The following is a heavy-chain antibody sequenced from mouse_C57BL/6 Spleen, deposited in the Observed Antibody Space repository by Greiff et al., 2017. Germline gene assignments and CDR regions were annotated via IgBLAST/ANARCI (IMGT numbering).Heavy chain of an antibody. J-gene: IGHJ3*01. D-gene: IGHD1-1*01. CDR2: IDPSDSYT. Sequence: QVQLQQPGAELVRPGTSVKLSCKASGYTFTSYWMHWVKQRPGQGLEWIGVIDPSDSYTNYNQKFKGKATLTVDTSSSTAYMQLSSLTSEDSAVYYCARSGDYSLRGQGTLVTVSA. CDR3: ARSGDYSL. CDR1: GYTFTSYW. V-gene: IGHV1-59*01.